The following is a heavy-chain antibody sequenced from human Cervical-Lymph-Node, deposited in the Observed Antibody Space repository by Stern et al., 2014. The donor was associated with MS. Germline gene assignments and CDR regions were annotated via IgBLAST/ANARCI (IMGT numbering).Heavy chain of an antibody. CDR1: GFTFDDYA. CDR2: MSWNGGSR. D-gene: IGHD3-16*02. J-gene: IGHJ3*02. CDR3: AKTLGRSYHDPFDM. V-gene: IGHV3-9*01. Sequence: VQLVESGGGLVQPGRSLILSWVASGFTFDDYAMHWVRQGPGKGLEWVSGMSWNGGSRNSADSVKDRVTISRDNAKNSLYLQMSSLRPEDTAFYYCAKTLGRSYHDPFDMWGQGTMVIVSS.